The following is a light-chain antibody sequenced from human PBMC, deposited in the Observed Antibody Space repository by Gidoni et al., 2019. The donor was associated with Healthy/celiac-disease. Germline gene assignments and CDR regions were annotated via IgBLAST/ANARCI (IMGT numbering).Light chain of an antibody. V-gene: IGKV1-39*01. Sequence: DIQLTQSPSSLSASVGDRVTITCRASQSISSYLNWDQQKPGKAPKLLIYAASSLQSGVPSMFSGSGSGTDFTLTISSLQHEDFASYCCQHSYSTLWTFXXXTKVEIK. J-gene: IGKJ1*01. CDR3: QHSYSTLWT. CDR1: QSISSY. CDR2: AAS.